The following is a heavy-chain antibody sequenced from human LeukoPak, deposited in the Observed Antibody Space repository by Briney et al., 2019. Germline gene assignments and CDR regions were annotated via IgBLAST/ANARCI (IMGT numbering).Heavy chain of an antibody. CDR3: ARGVLQWFYLYY. CDR2: FNPDGSDK. J-gene: IGHJ4*02. D-gene: IGHD3-3*01. CDR1: LFTPSSYL. Sequence: PRRCLSLSRAVSLFTPSSYLMTSVREAPWTGREWVASFNPDGSDKYYEDSVKGRFTISIDNAENSLYLQMTSVRAEDTAVYYCARGVLQWFYLYYWGQGALVTVSS. V-gene: IGHV3-7*05.